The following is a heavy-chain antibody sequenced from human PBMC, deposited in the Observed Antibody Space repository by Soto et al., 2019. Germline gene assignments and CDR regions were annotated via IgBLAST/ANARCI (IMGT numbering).Heavy chain of an antibody. Sequence: QVQLVQSGAEVKKPGSSVKVSCKASGGTFSSYAISWVRQAPGQGLEWMGGIIPIFGTANYAQKFQGRVTITADESTSTASMELSSLRSEDTAVYYCARAVGGMIVVADAFDIWGQGTMVTVSS. V-gene: IGHV1-69*01. CDR2: IIPIFGTA. CDR3: ARAVGGMIVVADAFDI. CDR1: GGTFSSYA. D-gene: IGHD3-22*01. J-gene: IGHJ3*02.